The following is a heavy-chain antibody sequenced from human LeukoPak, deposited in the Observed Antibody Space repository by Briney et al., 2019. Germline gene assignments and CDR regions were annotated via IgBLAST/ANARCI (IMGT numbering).Heavy chain of an antibody. CDR3: ARRVPLSGYFDY. CDR1: SGSFSGYY. D-gene: IGHD3-9*01. J-gene: IGHJ4*02. Sequence: SSETLSLTCAVYSGSFSGYYWGWIRQPPGKGLEWIGEINHSGSTNYNPSLKSRVTMSVDTSKNQFSLRLTSVTAADTAVYYCARRVPLSGYFDYWGQGTLVTVSS. V-gene: IGHV4-34*01. CDR2: INHSGST.